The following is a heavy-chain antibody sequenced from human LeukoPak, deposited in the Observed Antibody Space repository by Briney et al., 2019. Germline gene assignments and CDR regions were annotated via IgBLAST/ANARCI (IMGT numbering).Heavy chain of an antibody. CDR1: GFTFSSYE. D-gene: IGHD1-26*01. CDR2: IKSKTDGGAT. Sequence: GGSLRLSCAASGFTFSSYEMNWVRQAPGKGLEWVGRIKSKTDGGATDYAAPVKGRFTISRDDSKNTLYLQMNSLKTEDTAVYYCTTVGATYDYYYYMDVWGKGTTVTISS. CDR3: TTVGATYDYYYYMDV. J-gene: IGHJ6*03. V-gene: IGHV3-15*01.